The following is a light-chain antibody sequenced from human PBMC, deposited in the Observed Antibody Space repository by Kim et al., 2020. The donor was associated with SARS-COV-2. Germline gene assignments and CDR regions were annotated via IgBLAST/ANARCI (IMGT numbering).Light chain of an antibody. J-gene: IGLJ2*01. V-gene: IGLV6-57*03. Sequence: GKTRTISGHRSGGSMDDNYVQWYQQRPGGVPTTVIYEDDQRPSGVSDRFSGSIDNSSNSASLTISGLKTEDEADYYCQSYNRSNVVFGGGTQLTVL. CDR2: EDD. CDR3: QSYNRSNVV. CDR1: GGSMDDNY.